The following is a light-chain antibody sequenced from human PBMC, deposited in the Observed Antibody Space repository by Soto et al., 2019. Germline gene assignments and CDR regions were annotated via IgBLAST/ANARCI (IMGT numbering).Light chain of an antibody. CDR3: LQATRWLST. CDR1: QSLVFSDGNTY. Sequence: DVVLTQSPLSLPVALGQPASISCRSSQSLVFSDGNTYLNWLQQRPGQSPRRLIYKVSNRDSGVPDRFSGTGSGTDFTMKISRVEAEDVGVYYCLQATRWLSTFGHPTTVQIK. J-gene: IGKJ1*01. CDR2: KVS. V-gene: IGKV2-30*01.